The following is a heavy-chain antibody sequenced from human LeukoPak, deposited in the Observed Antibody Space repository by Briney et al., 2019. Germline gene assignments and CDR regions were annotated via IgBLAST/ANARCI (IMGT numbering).Heavy chain of an antibody. CDR1: GFTFSSYA. J-gene: IGHJ6*02. V-gene: IGHV3-30*04. D-gene: IGHD2-2*01. CDR3: ARDRRPGSYGHGSDYYYYGMDV. CDR2: ISYEGRNK. Sequence: GGSRSLSWAAPGFTFSSYAMHWSRKAPAKGLDWVAVISYEGRNKYYADSVKGRFTISRDNSKNTLYLQMNSLRAEDTAVYYCARDRRPGSYGHGSDYYYYGMDVWGQGTTVTVSS.